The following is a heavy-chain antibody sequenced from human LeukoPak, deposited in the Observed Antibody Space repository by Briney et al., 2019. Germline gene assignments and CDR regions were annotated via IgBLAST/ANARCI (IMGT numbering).Heavy chain of an antibody. V-gene: IGHV4-34*01. D-gene: IGHD6-19*01. CDR1: GGTFSGHF. J-gene: IGHJ6*03. Sequence: NPSETLSLTCAVYGGTFSGHFWTWIRQPPGKGLEWIVGNNGSGSSNYNPSLKSRVTISVDTSNNHFSLKLSSVTAADTAVYYCARGRRQWLVPPSDYYFYMDVWGKGTTVTVAS. CDR2: NNGSGSS. CDR3: ARGRRQWLVPPSDYYFYMDV.